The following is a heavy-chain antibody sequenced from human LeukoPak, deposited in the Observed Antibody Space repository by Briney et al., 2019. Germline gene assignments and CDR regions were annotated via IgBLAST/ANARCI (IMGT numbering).Heavy chain of an antibody. CDR3: ASTPLGATRPFDY. CDR2: IYYSGTT. Sequence: SETLSLTCTVSGGSMSSGTYYWGWLRQPPGKGLEWIGTIYYSGTTYYNPSLKSRVTISIDTSKNQFSLKLSSVTAADTAVYYCASTPLGATRPFDYWGQGTLVTVSS. J-gene: IGHJ4*02. V-gene: IGHV4-39*01. CDR1: GGSMSSGTYY. D-gene: IGHD5-12*01.